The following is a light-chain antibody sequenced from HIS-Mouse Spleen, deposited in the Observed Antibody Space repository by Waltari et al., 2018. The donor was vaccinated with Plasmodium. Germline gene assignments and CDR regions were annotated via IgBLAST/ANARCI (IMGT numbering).Light chain of an antibody. CDR3: QTWGTGFWV. J-gene: IGLJ3*02. CDR2: LNSDGSH. V-gene: IGLV4-69*01. CDR1: IGHRSYA. Sequence: QLVLTQSPSPSASLGASVQLTCTLSIGHRSYALACPHQQPEKGPRYLLKLNSDGSHSKGDGIPDRFSGSSSGAERYLTISSLQSEDEADYYCQTWGTGFWVFGGGTKLTVL.